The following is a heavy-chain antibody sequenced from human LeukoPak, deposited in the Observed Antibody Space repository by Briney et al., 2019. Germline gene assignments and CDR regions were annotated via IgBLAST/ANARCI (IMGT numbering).Heavy chain of an antibody. CDR1: GYTFTTYG. Sequence: GASVRVSCKASGYTFTTYGISWVRQAPGQGLEGMGWISAYNGKTNYAQNLQGRVTMTTDTSTSTAYMELRSLRSDDTAVYYCARDPVVVPAAIPPLDAFDIWGQGTMVTVSS. CDR2: ISAYNGKT. V-gene: IGHV1-18*01. D-gene: IGHD2-2*02. CDR3: ARDPVVVPAAIPPLDAFDI. J-gene: IGHJ3*02.